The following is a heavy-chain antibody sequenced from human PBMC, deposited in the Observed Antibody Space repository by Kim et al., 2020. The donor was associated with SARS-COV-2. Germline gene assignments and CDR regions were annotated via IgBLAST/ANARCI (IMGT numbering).Heavy chain of an antibody. J-gene: IGHJ4*02. Sequence: SETLSLTCTVSGGSISSSSYYWGWIRQPPGKGLEWIGSIYYSGSTYYNPSLKSRVTISVDTSKNQFSLKLSSVTAADTAVYYCARELTPEVVAANGYFDYWGQGTLVTVSS. CDR1: GGSISSSSYY. D-gene: IGHD2-15*01. V-gene: IGHV4-39*07. CDR3: ARELTPEVVAANGYFDY. CDR2: IYYSGST.